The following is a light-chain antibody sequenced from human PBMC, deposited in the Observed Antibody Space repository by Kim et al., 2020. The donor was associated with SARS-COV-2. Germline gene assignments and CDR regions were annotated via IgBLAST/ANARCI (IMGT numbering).Light chain of an antibody. J-gene: IGLJ1*01. V-gene: IGLV3-1*01. CDR1: KLGDKY. Sequence: SYELTQPPSVSVSPGQTASITCSGDKLGDKYACWYQQKPGQSPVLVIFQDNKRPSGIPARFSGSNSGNTATLTVSGTQAMDEADYYCQAWDSNTVYVFGTGTKVTVL. CDR3: QAWDSNTVYV. CDR2: QDN.